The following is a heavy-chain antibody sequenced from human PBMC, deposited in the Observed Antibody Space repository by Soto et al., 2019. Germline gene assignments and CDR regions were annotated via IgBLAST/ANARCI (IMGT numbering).Heavy chain of an antibody. V-gene: IGHV1-46*04. CDR2: INPNSGAR. Sequence: QEQLVQSGAEAKEPGASLKVSCKASGDTFTTNYIHWVRQAHGQGLEWMGRINPNSGARLHAQKLQGRPTLTTDTSTSTVYMELNSLKSDDSAVYYCASRVLCDMDAWGKGTTVTVSS. J-gene: IGHJ6*03. D-gene: IGHD2-21*01. CDR3: ASRVLCDMDA. CDR1: GDTFTTNY.